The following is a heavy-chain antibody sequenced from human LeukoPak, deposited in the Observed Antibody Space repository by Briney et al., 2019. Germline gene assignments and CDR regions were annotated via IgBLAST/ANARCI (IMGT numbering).Heavy chain of an antibody. CDR3: ARALGRSYGKIADY. D-gene: IGHD5-18*01. Sequence: SETLSLTCAVYGGSFSGYYWSWIRQPPGKGLEWIGEINHSGSTNYNPSLKSRVTISVDTSKNQFSLKLSSVTAADTAVYYCARALGRSYGKIADYWGQGTLVTVSS. CDR1: GGSFSGYY. CDR2: INHSGST. V-gene: IGHV4-34*01. J-gene: IGHJ4*02.